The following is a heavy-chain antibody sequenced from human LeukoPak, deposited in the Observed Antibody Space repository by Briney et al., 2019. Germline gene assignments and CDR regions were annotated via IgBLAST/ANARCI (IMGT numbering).Heavy chain of an antibody. CDR2: VNPKSGGT. Sequence: ASVKVSCKASGYTFTDYYMHWVRQAPGQGLEWMGWVNPKSGGTNYAQEFQGRVTMTRDTSFSTAYMDLSRLRSDDTAVYYCARFAAMPAWGQGTLVTVSS. CDR3: ARFAAMPA. V-gene: IGHV1-2*02. CDR1: GYTFTDYY. D-gene: IGHD2-2*01. J-gene: IGHJ5*02.